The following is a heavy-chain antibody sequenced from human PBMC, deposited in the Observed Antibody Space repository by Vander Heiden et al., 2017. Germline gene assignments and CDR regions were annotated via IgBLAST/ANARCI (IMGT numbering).Heavy chain of an antibody. CDR3: AKYDLSYFDY. CDR2: SSGSGGST. J-gene: IGHJ4*02. CDR1: AVTFRTYA. Sequence: EVQLLESRGGLVQPGGSLRLSCAASAVTFRTYAMSRVRQAPGKGLGWVSASSGSGGSTYYADSVKGRFTISRDNSKNTLKLQMNSLRAEDTAVYYCAKYDLSYFDYWGQGTLVTVSS. D-gene: IGHD1-1*01. V-gene: IGHV3-23*01.